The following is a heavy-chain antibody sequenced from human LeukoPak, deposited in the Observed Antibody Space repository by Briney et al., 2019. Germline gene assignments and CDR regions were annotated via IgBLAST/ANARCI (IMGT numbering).Heavy chain of an antibody. CDR2: ISAYHGST. Sequence: ASVRVSCKASGYTFTNYGISWIRQAPGQGLEWMGWISAYHGSTNYAQKLLGRVTMTRDTSTNTAYMDLTSLSSDDTAVYYCARAVTIFVNHASGSGAYHYYMDVWGKGTTVIISS. CDR3: ARAVTIFVNHASGSGAYHYYMDV. CDR1: GYTFTNYG. D-gene: IGHD3-10*01. V-gene: IGHV1-18*01. J-gene: IGHJ6*03.